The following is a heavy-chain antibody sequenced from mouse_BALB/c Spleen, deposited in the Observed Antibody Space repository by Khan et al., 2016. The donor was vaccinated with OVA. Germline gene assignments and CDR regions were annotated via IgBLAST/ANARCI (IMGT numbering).Heavy chain of an antibody. CDR3: TRGGYGSPFAY. CDR1: GYTFTSYY. CDR2: INPSNGGT. V-gene: IGHV1S81*02. D-gene: IGHD1-1*01. Sequence: VQLQESGAELEKPGASVKLSCKASGYTFTSYYMYWVKQSPGQGLEWIGEINPSNGGTNVTEKFKSKATLTVEKSSSTAYMEISSLTTEDSAVYCCTRGGYGSPFAYWGQGTLVTVSA. J-gene: IGHJ3*01.